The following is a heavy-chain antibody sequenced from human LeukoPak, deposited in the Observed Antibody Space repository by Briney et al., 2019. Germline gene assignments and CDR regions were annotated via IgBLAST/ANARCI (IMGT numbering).Heavy chain of an antibody. Sequence: SVKVSCKASGDTFSSYAISWVRQAPGQGLEWMGGIIPIFGTANYAQKFQGRVTITADESTSTAYMELSSLRSEDTAVYYCARVGYDSSGYSYWGQGTLVTVSS. CDR2: IIPIFGTA. CDR1: GDTFSSYA. D-gene: IGHD3-22*01. V-gene: IGHV1-69*13. CDR3: ARVGYDSSGYSY. J-gene: IGHJ4*02.